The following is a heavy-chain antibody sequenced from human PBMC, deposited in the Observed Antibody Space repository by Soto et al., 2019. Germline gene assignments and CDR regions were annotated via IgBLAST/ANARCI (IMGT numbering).Heavy chain of an antibody. CDR2: IIPPFNVA. D-gene: IGHD5-18*01. Sequence: QVQLVQSGPEVKKPGSSVKVSCEASGGTFSNFAVNWVRQAPGQGLEWVGGIIPPFNVAKYAQKFEGRVTIVADDSTSTADMDVSSLRADDTAGYDWAASGRDGLGYGYKDTEGRETGGEGTMVTASS. J-gene: IGHJ3*01. CDR1: GGTFSNFA. V-gene: IGHV1-69*01. CDR3: AASGRDGLGYGYKDTEGRET.